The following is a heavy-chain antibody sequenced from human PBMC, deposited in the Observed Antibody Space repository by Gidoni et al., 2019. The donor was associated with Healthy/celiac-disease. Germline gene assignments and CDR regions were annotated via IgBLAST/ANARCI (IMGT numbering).Heavy chain of an antibody. V-gene: IGHV3-23*01. D-gene: IGHD6-13*01. CDR2: IRGSGSST. CDR3: AKDLVPAIAAAAAYDY. CDR1: GFTCSSSA. J-gene: IGHJ4*02. Sequence: EVQLLESGGGLVQLGGTLRHSCAASGFTCSSSAMSWVRQAPGKGLEWVSAIRGSGSSTYYADSVKGRFTISRDNSKNTLYLQMNSLRAEDTAVYYFAKDLVPAIAAAAAYDYWGQGTLVTVSS.